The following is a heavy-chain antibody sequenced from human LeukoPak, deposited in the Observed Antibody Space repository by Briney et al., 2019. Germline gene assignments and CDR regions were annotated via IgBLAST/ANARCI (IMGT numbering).Heavy chain of an antibody. CDR1: GFNFNHFA. Sequence: GGSLRLSCAASGFNFNHFAIHWVRQPPGKGLEWVAVISHDGRNKRYADSVKGRFTISRDNAMGTVNLQVISLRPEDTAIYYCARDMGFSGRSYYDSWGQGSLVIVSS. D-gene: IGHD1-26*01. V-gene: IGHV3-30*04. CDR2: ISHDGRNK. J-gene: IGHJ4*02. CDR3: ARDMGFSGRSYYDS.